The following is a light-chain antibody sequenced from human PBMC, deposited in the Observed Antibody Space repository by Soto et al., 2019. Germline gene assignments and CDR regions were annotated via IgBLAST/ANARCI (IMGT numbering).Light chain of an antibody. Sequence: DIPMTQSPSTLSASAGDRVTITCRASQTISRSLGWYQQKPGRAPKLLIYEVSRLTVGVPSTFSGSGSGTEFTLTISSLQPDDFATYYCLQYNTYPWAFGQGTKVEIK. CDR1: QTISRS. CDR2: EVS. J-gene: IGKJ1*01. V-gene: IGKV1-5*03. CDR3: LQYNTYPWA.